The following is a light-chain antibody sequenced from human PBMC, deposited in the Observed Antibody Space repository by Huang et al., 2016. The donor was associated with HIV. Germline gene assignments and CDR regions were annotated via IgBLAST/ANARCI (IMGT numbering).Light chain of an antibody. V-gene: IGKV1-39*01. CDR1: QNITKS. CDR2: TAS. J-gene: IGKJ1*01. CDR3: QQSFSVPRT. Sequence: DIQMTQSPPSLSASVGDRVTFTCLANQNITKSLNWYQQKPGKAPKLLIYTASTLERGVPSRFSGGGSGSRFTLNITNLQPEDFATYYCQQSFSVPRTFG.